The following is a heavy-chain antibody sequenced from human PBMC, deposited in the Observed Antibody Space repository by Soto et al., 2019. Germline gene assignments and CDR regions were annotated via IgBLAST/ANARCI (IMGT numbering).Heavy chain of an antibody. J-gene: IGHJ4*02. D-gene: IGHD3-16*01. CDR2: IIPILGIA. V-gene: IGHV1-69*02. CDR1: GGTFSSYT. Sequence: GASVKVSFNASGGTFSSYTISWVLQAPGQGLEWMGRIIPILGIANYAQKLQGRVTMTTDTSTSTAYMELRSLRSDDTAVYSCARALYGWGLFAYWGQGTLVTVSS. CDR3: ARALYGWGLFAY.